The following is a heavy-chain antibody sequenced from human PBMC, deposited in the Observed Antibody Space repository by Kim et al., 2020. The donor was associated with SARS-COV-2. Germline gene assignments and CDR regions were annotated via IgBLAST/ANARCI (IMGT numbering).Heavy chain of an antibody. CDR3: ARAAGSGWYPDAFDI. Sequence: ASVKVSCKASGYTFTSYGISWVRQAPGQGLEWMGWISAYNGNTNYAQKLQGRVTMTTDTSTSTAYMELRSLRSDDTAVYYCARAAGSGWYPDAFDIWGQGTMVTVSS. CDR1: GYTFTSYG. V-gene: IGHV1-18*01. D-gene: IGHD6-19*01. CDR2: ISAYNGNT. J-gene: IGHJ3*02.